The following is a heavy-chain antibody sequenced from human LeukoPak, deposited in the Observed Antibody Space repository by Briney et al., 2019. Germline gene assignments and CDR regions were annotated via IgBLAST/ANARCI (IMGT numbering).Heavy chain of an antibody. V-gene: IGHV1-24*01. D-gene: IGHD2-2*01. J-gene: IGHJ6*04. CDR3: ATGQYCSSTSCYSAFYYGMDV. CDR2: FDPEDGET. Sequence: ASMKVSCKVSGYTLTELSMHWVRQAPGKGLEWMGGFDPEDGETIYAQKFQGRVTMAEDTSTDTAYMELSSLRSEDTAVYYCATGQYCSSTSCYSAFYYGMDVWGKGTTVTVSS. CDR1: GYTLTELS.